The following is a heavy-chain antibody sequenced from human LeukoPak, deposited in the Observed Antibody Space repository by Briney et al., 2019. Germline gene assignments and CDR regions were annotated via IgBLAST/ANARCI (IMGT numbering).Heavy chain of an antibody. J-gene: IGHJ4*02. CDR3: ARDRASAGGFDY. V-gene: IGHV4-59*01. CDR1: GGSISSYY. CDR2: IYYSGST. Sequence: SETLSLTCTVSGGSISSYYWSWIRQPPGKGLEWIGYIYYSGSTNYNPSLRSRVTISVDTSKNQFSLKLSSVTAADTALYYCARDRASAGGFDYWGQGTLVTVSS. D-gene: IGHD2-15*01.